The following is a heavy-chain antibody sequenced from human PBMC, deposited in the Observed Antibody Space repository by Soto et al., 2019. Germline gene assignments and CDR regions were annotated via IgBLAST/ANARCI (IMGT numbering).Heavy chain of an antibody. CDR2: ISGSGGST. D-gene: IGHD3-22*01. J-gene: IGHJ4*02. V-gene: IGHV3-23*01. CDR3: AAYYYGSSGYYPGDY. Sequence: GGSLRLSCAASGFTFSSYAMSWVRQAPGKGLEWVSAISGSGGSTYYAGSVKGRCTISRDNSKNTRYLQMNSLRAEDTAVYYCAAYYYGSSGYYPGDYWGQGTLVTVSS. CDR1: GFTFSSYA.